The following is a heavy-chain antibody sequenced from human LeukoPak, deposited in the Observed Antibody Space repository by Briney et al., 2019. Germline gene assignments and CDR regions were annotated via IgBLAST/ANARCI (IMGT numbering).Heavy chain of an antibody. J-gene: IGHJ2*01. CDR3: AKAPAEGQELAWYFDL. Sequence: SSETLSLTCAVYGGSFSGYYWSWIRQPPGKGLEWIGEINHSGSTNYNPSLKSRVTISVDTSKNQFSLKLSSVTPEDTAVYYCAKAPAEGQELAWYFDLWGRGTLVTVSS. V-gene: IGHV4-34*01. D-gene: IGHD6-13*01. CDR2: INHSGST. CDR1: GGSFSGYY.